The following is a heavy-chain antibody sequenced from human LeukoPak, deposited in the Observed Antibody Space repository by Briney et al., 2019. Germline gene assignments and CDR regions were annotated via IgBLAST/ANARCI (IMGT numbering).Heavy chain of an antibody. CDR2: ISSSGSTI. J-gene: IGHJ5*02. D-gene: IGHD6-13*01. V-gene: IGHV3-48*03. CDR3: ARDTRIPTAGTS. CDR1: GFTFSSCE. Sequence: GGSLRLSCAASGFTFSSCEMNWVRQAPGKGLQWVSYISSSGSTIYYADSVKGRFTISRDNAKNSLYLQMNSLRAEDTAVYYCARDTRIPTAGTSWGQGTLVTVSS.